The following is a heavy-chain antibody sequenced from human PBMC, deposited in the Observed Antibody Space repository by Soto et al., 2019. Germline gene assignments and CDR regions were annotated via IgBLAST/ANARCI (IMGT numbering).Heavy chain of an antibody. Sequence: QLPLQESGSRLLRPSQTLSLTCAVSGGSITNIATSWTWLRQPPGKGLEWIGYIYQSGSTYYDPSLKSRVAISVDKSKNQFSLNLSSVTAADTAVYYCARDVGASCTDFVCSDSGGLDGWGHGTTVTVSS. D-gene: IGHD2-8*01. V-gene: IGHV4-30-2*01. CDR2: IYQSGST. CDR1: GGSITNIATS. CDR3: ARDVGASCTDFVCSDSGGLDG. J-gene: IGHJ6*02.